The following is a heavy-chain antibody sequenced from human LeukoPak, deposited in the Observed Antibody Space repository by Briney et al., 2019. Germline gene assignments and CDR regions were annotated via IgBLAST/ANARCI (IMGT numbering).Heavy chain of an antibody. V-gene: IGHV4-31*03. J-gene: IGHJ4*02. D-gene: IGHD3-22*01. CDR3: AREGDSGGEIIDY. CDR2: IYYSGST. CDR1: GGSISSGGYY. Sequence: SETLSLTCTVSGGSISSGGYYWSWIRQHPGKGLEWIGYIYYSGSTYYNPSLKSRVTISVDTSKNQFSLKLSSVTAADTAVYYCAREGDSGGEIIDYWGQGTLVTVSS.